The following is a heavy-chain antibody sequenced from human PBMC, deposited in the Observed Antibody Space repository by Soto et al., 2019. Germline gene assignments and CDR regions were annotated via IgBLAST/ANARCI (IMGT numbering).Heavy chain of an antibody. J-gene: IGHJ4*02. CDR1: ADSFSSYG. V-gene: IGHV1-69*01. D-gene: IGHD3-3*01. CDR3: ARVFPDGWVEPGVVRGYLDT. Sequence: QVQLVQSGAEVKEPGSAVKVSCKAPADSFSSYGISWVRQAPGQGREWMGGIIPIFGTTNYAEKFQGRVTITADESTNTAYMELSSLRSEDTALYYGARVFPDGWVEPGVVRGYLDTWGRGTLVTFSS. CDR2: IIPIFGTT.